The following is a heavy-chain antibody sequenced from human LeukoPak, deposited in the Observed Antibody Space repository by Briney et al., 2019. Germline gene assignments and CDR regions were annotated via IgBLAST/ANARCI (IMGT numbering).Heavy chain of an antibody. V-gene: IGHV1-2*02. CDR1: GYTFTGYY. CDR2: INPNSGGT. Sequence: ASVKVSCKASGYTFTGYYMHWVRQAPGQGLEWMGWINPNSGGTNYAQKFQGRVTMTRDTSTSTAYMELRSLRSDDTAVYYCARDLIIAAAGTGEDYWGQGTLVTVSS. J-gene: IGHJ4*02. CDR3: ARDLIIAAAGTGEDY. D-gene: IGHD6-13*01.